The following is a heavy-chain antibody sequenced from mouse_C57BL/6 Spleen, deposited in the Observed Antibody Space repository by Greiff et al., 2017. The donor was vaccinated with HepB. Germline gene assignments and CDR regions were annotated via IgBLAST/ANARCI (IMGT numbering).Heavy chain of an antibody. CDR1: GYSITSGYD. V-gene: IGHV3-1*01. J-gene: IGHJ3*01. CDR2: ISYSGST. D-gene: IGHD2-3*01. Sequence: EVKLVESGPGMVKPSQSLSLTCTVTGYSITSGYDWHWIRHFPGNKLEWMGYISYSGSTNYNPSLKSRISITHDTSKNHFFLKLNSVTTEDTATYDWARGWLLGGFAYWGQGTLVTVSA. CDR3: ARGWLLGGFAY.